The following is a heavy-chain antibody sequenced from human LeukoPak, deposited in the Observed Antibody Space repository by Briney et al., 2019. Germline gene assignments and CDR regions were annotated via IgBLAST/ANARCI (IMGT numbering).Heavy chain of an antibody. V-gene: IGHV5-51*01. CDR2: INPADSHP. Sequence: KSGESLKISCKGSGNSFTNNWIAGVRQVPGKGLEGMGIINPADSHPQYRPPFHAHLPISADRSTSTAYLHWSSLKASDTAIYYCANRRLNVYEPSPWDPDLWGQGTLVTVSS. CDR3: ANRRLNVYEPSPWDPDL. CDR1: GNSFTNNW. J-gene: IGHJ5*02. D-gene: IGHD3-16*01.